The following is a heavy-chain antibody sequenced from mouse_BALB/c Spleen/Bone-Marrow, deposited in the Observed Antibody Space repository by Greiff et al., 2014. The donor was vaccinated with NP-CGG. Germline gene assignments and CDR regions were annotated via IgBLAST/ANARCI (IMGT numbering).Heavy chain of an antibody. Sequence: QVQLQQSGAELVRPRVSVKISCKGSGYTFTDYTMHWVKQSHAKSLEWIGVISTHYGDASYNQKFKGKATMTVDKSSSTAYMELARLTSEDSAIYYCARVITTGYYGMDYWGQGTSVTVSS. CDR2: ISTHYGDA. CDR3: ARVITTGYYGMDY. V-gene: IGHV1S137*01. CDR1: GYTFTDYT. J-gene: IGHJ4*01. D-gene: IGHD2-4*01.